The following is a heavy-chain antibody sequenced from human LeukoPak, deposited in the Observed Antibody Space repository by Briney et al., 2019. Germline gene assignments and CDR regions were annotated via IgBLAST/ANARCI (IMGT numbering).Heavy chain of an antibody. CDR3: ARGGLVRGTINSLIGFDI. V-gene: IGHV4-39*01. Sequence: SETLSLTCIVSGGSISSSNYYWGWIRQPPGKGLEWIGNIHYSGSTYYNPSFKSRLTISVDTSKNQFSLKLSSVTPEDTALYYCARGGLVRGTINSLIGFDIWGQGIMVTVSS. J-gene: IGHJ3*02. CDR2: IHYSGST. D-gene: IGHD3-10*01. CDR1: GGSISSSNYY.